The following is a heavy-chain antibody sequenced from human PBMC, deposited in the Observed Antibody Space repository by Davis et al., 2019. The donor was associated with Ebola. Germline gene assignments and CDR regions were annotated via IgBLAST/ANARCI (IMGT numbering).Heavy chain of an antibody. J-gene: IGHJ5*02. V-gene: IGHV4-61*01. CDR1: GGSISSSSYY. CDR3: ARVLSSGWSNWFDP. D-gene: IGHD6-19*01. CDR2: IYYSGST. Sequence: MPSETLSLTCTVSGGSISSSSYYWSWIRQPPGKGLEWIGYIYYSGSTNYNPSLKSRVTISVDTSKNQFSLKLSSVTAADTAVYYCARVLSSGWSNWFDPWGQGTLVTVSS.